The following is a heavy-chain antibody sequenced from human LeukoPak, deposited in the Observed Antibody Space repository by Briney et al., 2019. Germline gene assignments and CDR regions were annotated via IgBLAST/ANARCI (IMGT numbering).Heavy chain of an antibody. CDR3: ARAYDFWSGGASAC. CDR2: IKQDGSEK. V-gene: IGHV3-7*01. D-gene: IGHD3-3*01. J-gene: IGHJ4*02. CDR1: GFTFSSYW. Sequence: GGSLRLSCAASGFTFSSYWMSWVRQAPGKGLEWVANIKQDGSEKYYVDSVKGRFAISRDNAKNSLYLQMNSLRAEDTAVYYCARAYDFWSGGASACWGQGTLVTVSS.